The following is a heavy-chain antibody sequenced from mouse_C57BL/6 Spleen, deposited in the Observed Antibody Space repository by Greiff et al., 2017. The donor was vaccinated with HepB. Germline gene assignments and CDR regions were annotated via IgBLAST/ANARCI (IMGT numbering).Heavy chain of an antibody. Sequence: QVQLKESGAELVRPGASVKLSCKASGYTFTDYYINWVKQRPGQGLEWIARIYPGSGNTYYNEKFKGKATLTAEKSSSTAYMQLSSLTSEDSAVYFCARGHYYGSSYESYFDYWGQGTTLTVSS. CDR2: IYPGSGNT. CDR1: GYTFTDYY. J-gene: IGHJ2*01. CDR3: ARGHYYGSSYESYFDY. V-gene: IGHV1-76*01. D-gene: IGHD1-1*01.